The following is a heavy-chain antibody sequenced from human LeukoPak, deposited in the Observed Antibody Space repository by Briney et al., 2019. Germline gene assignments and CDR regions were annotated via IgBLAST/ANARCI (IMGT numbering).Heavy chain of an antibody. CDR3: SRGEYPYASDH. CDR1: GFTFDDYA. J-gene: IGHJ4*02. Sequence: GGSLRLSCAASGFTFDDYAMYWVRQAPGKGLEWVSLISGEGGTTYYADSVKGRFTISRDNAKNTLYLQMNSLGAEDTAVYYCSRGEYPYASDHWGQGSLVSVSS. CDR2: ISGEGGTT. V-gene: IGHV3-43*02. D-gene: IGHD3-16*01.